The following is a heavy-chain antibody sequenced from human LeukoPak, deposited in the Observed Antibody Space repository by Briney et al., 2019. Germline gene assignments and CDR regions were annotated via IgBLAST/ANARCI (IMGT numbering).Heavy chain of an antibody. J-gene: IGHJ6*03. CDR1: GYTFTGYY. V-gene: IGHV1-2*02. D-gene: IGHD2-2*01. CDR3: ARVVDSYYYYMDV. CDR2: INPNSGGT. Sequence: ASVKVSCKASGYTFTGYYMHWVRQAPGQGLEWMGWINPNSGGTNYARKFQGRVTMTRDTSISTAYMELSRLRSDDTAVYYCARVVDSYYYYMDVWGKGTTVTVSS.